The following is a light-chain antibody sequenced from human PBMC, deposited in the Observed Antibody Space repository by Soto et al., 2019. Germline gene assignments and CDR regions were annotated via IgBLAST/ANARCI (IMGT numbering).Light chain of an antibody. V-gene: IGKV3-15*01. CDR1: RNVNRK. J-gene: IGKJ1*01. Sequence: EIVMTQSPATLSVSPGERATLSCRASRNVNRKLAWYQQKPGQAPRLLIYDASTRATGIPDRFSGSGSGTEFTLTISSLHSEDLTVYYCQQYNNWPPWTFGQGTKVEIK. CDR2: DAS. CDR3: QQYNNWPPWT.